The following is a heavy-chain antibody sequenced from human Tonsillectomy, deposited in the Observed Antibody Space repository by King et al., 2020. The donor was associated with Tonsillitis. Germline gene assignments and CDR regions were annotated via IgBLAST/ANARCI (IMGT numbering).Heavy chain of an antibody. CDR1: SGSISSASYY. Sequence: LQLQESGPGLVKPSETLSLTCTVSSGSISSASYYWGWIRLPPGMGLEWIGSVYYSGSTYYNPSLKSRVTISVDTSKNQFSLKLSSVTAADTAVYYCARIQWLANYYYYYMDVWGKGTTVTVSS. V-gene: IGHV4-39*01. CDR3: ARIQWLANYYYYYMDV. J-gene: IGHJ6*03. CDR2: VYYSGST. D-gene: IGHD6-19*01.